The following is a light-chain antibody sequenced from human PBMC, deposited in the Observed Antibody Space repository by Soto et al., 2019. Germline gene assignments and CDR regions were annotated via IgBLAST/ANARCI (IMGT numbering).Light chain of an antibody. CDR3: QQYAGSPRT. CDR2: GAS. CDR1: QSVSSNY. V-gene: IGKV3-20*01. Sequence: EIVMTQSPATLSVPPGERGTLSCRASQSVSSNYLAWYQQKPGQAPRLLLYGASSRATGIPDRFSGSGSGTDFTLTISRLEPEDFAVYYCQQYAGSPRTFGQGTKVDI. J-gene: IGKJ1*01.